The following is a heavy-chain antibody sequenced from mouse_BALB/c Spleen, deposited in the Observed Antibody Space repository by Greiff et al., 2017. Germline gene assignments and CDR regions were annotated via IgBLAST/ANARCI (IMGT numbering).Heavy chain of an antibody. J-gene: IGHJ4*01. Sequence: EVQLQESGPSLVKPSQTLSLTCSVTGDSITSGYWNWIRKFPGNKLEYMGYISYSGSTYYNSSLKSRISITRDTSKNQYYLQLNSVTTEDTATYYCARYRYDSYAMDYWGQGTSVTVSS. CDR1: GDSITSGY. CDR2: ISYSGST. D-gene: IGHD2-14*01. V-gene: IGHV3-8*02. CDR3: ARYRYDSYAMDY.